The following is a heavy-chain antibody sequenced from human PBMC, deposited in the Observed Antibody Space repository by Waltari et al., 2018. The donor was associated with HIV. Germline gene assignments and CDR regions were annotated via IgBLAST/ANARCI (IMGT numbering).Heavy chain of an antibody. J-gene: IGHJ4*02. D-gene: IGHD7-27*01. CDR1: GFTFRSNT. Sequence: EVQLVESGGGLVQPGGGGSLRLSCAASGFTFRSNTMHWVRRAPGKGLEWVSCITSSSSTIHYADSVEGRFTISRDNAKNSLYLQMNSLRDEDTAVYYCARGRPNMAYFDHWGQGTLVTVSS. CDR3: ARGRPNMAYFDH. CDR2: ITSSSSTI. V-gene: IGHV3-48*02.